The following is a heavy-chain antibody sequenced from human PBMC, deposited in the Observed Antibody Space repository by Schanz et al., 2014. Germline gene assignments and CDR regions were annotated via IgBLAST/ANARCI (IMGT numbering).Heavy chain of an antibody. J-gene: IGHJ4*02. CDR2: IKSDGYST. CDR1: GFTFSSYW. V-gene: IGHV3-74*02. D-gene: IGHD3-10*01. Sequence: EVQLLESGGDLVQPGGSLRLSCAASGFTFSSYWMHWVRQVPGKGLVWVSRIKSDGYSTYYADSVKGRFTISRDNSKNTLYLQMNSLRPEDTAVYYCAKYRGYYRVSGSYRELEYWGQGTLVTVSS. CDR3: AKYRGYYRVSGSYRELEY.